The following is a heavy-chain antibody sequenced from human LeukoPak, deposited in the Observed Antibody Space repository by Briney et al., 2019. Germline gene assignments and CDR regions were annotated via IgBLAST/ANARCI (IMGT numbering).Heavy chain of an antibody. Sequence: HSGGSLRLSCAASGFTVSSKYMSWVRQAPVKGLEWVSVIYSGGNTYYADSVKGRFTISRDNSKNTVNLQMNSLRAEDTAVYYCASGIEVGPIYFDYWGQGTLVTVSS. J-gene: IGHJ4*02. V-gene: IGHV3-66*01. D-gene: IGHD6-19*01. CDR2: IYSGGNT. CDR3: ASGIEVGPIYFDY. CDR1: GFTVSSKY.